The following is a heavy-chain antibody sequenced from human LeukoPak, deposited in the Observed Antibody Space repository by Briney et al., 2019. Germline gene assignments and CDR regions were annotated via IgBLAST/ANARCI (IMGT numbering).Heavy chain of an antibody. J-gene: IGHJ4*02. D-gene: IGHD6-19*01. V-gene: IGHV1-18*01. CDR1: GYTFTSYG. CDR3: ARDSLLGWLVQSDYFDY. CDR2: ISAYNGNT. Sequence: ASVKVSFKASGYTFTSYGISWVRQAPGQGNEWMGWISAYNGNTNYAQKLQGRVTMTTDTSTRTAHLELRSLRSDDTAVYYCARDSLLGWLVQSDYFDYWGQGTLVTVSS.